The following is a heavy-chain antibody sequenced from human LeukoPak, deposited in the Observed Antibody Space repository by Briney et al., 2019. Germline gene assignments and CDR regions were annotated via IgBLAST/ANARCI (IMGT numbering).Heavy chain of an antibody. J-gene: IGHJ4*02. CDR1: GFTFSSYA. CDR2: TIGSGGST. CDR3: AKARYCSGGSCYFDY. D-gene: IGHD2-15*01. Sequence: GGSLRLSCAASGFTFSSYAMSWVRQAPGKGLEWVSGTIGSGGSTFYADSVKGRFTISRDNSKNTLYLQMNGLRAEDTAVYYCAKARYCSGGSCYFDYWGQGTLVTVSS. V-gene: IGHV3-23*01.